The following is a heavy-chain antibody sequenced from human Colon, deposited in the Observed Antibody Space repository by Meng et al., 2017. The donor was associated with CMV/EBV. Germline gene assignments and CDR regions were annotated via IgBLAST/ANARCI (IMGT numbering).Heavy chain of an antibody. Sequence: GESLKISCAASGFSFGIYWMSWVRQAPGKGLEWVANIKEDGTENNYADSVKGRFTISRDHAKNSLYLEMNSLRAEDTAVYYCARDQPGGYCSGFCYYGMDVWGQGTTVTVSS. V-gene: IGHV3-7*01. CDR3: ARDQPGGYCSGFCYYGMDV. CDR1: GFSFGIYW. J-gene: IGHJ6*02. CDR2: IKEDGTEN. D-gene: IGHD2-15*01.